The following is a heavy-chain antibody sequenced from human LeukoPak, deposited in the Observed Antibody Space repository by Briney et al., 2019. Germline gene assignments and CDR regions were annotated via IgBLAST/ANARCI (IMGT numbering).Heavy chain of an antibody. V-gene: IGHV1-2*06. CDR2: INPNSGGT. Sequence: ASVKVSCKASGYTFTGYYMHWVRQAPGQGLEWMGRINPNSGGTNYAQKFQGRATMTRDTSISTAYMELSRLRSDDTAVYYCARANYYGSGSYYRGIDYWGQGTLVTVSS. CDR1: GYTFTGYY. J-gene: IGHJ4*02. D-gene: IGHD3-10*01. CDR3: ARANYYGSGSYYRGIDY.